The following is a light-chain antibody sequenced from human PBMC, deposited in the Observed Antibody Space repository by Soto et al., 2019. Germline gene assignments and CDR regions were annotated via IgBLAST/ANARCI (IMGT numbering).Light chain of an antibody. CDR3: QQYGSSPRT. J-gene: IGKJ1*01. CDR1: QTINRNY. V-gene: IGKV3-20*01. CDR2: GAS. Sequence: ENVLTQSPGTLSLSLGERATLSCRASQTINRNYLAWYQQRPGQAPRLLIYGASNRATGIPDRFSGSGSGTDFTLTISRLEPEDFAVFYCQQYGSSPRTFGQGTKVEVK.